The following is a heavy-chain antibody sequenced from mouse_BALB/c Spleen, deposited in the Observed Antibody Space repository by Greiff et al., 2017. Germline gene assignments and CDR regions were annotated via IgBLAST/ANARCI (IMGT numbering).Heavy chain of an antibody. CDR2: IDPYNGGT. Sequence: VQLQQSGPELVKPGASVKVSCKASGYAFTSYNMYWVKQSHGKSLEWIGYIDPYNGGTSYNQKFKGKATLTVDKSSSTAYMHLNSLTSEDSAVYYCARGGNGNCGGFAYWGQGTLVTVSA. D-gene: IGHD2-1*01. V-gene: IGHV1S135*01. J-gene: IGHJ3*01. CDR1: GYAFTSYN. CDR3: ARGGNGNCGGFAY.